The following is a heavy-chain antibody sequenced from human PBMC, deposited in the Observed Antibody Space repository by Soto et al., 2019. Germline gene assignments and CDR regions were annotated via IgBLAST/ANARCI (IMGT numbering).Heavy chain of an antibody. CDR1: GYTFTSYY. CDR2: INPSGGST. CDR3: ARDRDSGDDGLLFDY. Sequence: ASVKVSCKASGYTFTSYYMHWVRQAPGQGLEWMGIINPSGGSTSYAQKFQGRVTMTRDTSTSTVYMELSSLRSEDTAVYYCARDRDSGDDGLLFDYWGQGTLVTVSS. V-gene: IGHV1-46*01. D-gene: IGHD5-12*01. J-gene: IGHJ4*02.